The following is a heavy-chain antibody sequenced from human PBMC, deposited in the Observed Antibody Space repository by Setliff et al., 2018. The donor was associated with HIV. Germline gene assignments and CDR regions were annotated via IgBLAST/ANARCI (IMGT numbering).Heavy chain of an antibody. J-gene: IGHJ6*03. CDR2: IIPMFGTT. CDR1: GVTFRRFA. D-gene: IGHD5-12*01. Sequence: RASVKVSCKASGVTFRRFAFSWVRQAPGQGLEWMGGIIPMFGTTNYAQKFQGRVTITADESTSTVYMELTSLRFEDTAVYYCARVGEMATIGYSYYYMDVWGKGTTVSV. CDR3: ARVGEMATIGYSYYYMDV. V-gene: IGHV1-69*13.